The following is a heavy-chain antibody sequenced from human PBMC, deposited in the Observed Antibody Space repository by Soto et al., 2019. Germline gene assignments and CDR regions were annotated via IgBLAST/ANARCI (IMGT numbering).Heavy chain of an antibody. Sequence: QVQLVQSGAEVKKPGSSVKVSCKASGGTFSSYAISWVRQAPGQGLEWMGGIIPIFGTANYAQKFQGRVTITAXXSXSXXYMELSSLRSEDTAVYYCARDDIGDNYRLYNWFDPWGQGTLVTVSS. J-gene: IGHJ5*02. CDR3: ARDDIGDNYRLYNWFDP. V-gene: IGHV1-69*12. CDR2: IIPIFGTA. CDR1: GGTFSSYA. D-gene: IGHD3-10*01.